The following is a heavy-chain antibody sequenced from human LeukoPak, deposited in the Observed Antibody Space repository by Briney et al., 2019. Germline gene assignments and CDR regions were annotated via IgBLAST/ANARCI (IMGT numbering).Heavy chain of an antibody. CDR3: ARGGSCSGGSCSYNWFDP. Sequence: GASVKVSCKASGYTFTGHYMYWVRQAPGQGLEWMGWINPNSGGTNYAQKFQGRVTMTRDTSISTAYMELRRLRSDDTAVYYCARGGSCSGGSCSYNWFDPWGQGTLVTVSS. J-gene: IGHJ5*02. CDR2: INPNSGGT. D-gene: IGHD2-15*01. CDR1: GYTFTGHY. V-gene: IGHV1-2*02.